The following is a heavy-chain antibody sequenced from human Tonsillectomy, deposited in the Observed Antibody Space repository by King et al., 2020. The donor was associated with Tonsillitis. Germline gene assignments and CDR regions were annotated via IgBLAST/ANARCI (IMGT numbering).Heavy chain of an antibody. CDR1: GGTFSSYA. V-gene: IGHV1-69*01. CDR3: ARDFRPGGAQCFDP. D-gene: IGHD3-10*01. CDR2: IIPIFGIP. J-gene: IGHJ5*02. Sequence: QLVQSGAEVKKPGSSVKVSCKASGGTFSSYAISWVRQAPGQGLEWMGGIIPIFGIPNYAQKFQGRVTITADESTSTAYMELSSLRSEDTAVYYCARDFRPGGAQCFDPWGQGTLVTVSS.